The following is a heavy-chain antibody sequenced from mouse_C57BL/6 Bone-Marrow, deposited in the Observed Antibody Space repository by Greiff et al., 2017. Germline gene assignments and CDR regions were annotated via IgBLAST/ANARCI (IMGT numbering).Heavy chain of an antibody. CDR2: INPSTGGT. CDR1: GYSFTGYY. J-gene: IGHJ2*01. CDR3: ARCTTVVAGDY. D-gene: IGHD1-1*01. V-gene: IGHV1-42*01. Sequence: VQLKESGPELVKPGASVKISCKASGYSFTGYYMNWVKQSPEKSLEWIGEINPSTGGTTYNQKFKAKATLTVDKSSSTAYMQLKSLTSEDSAVYYCARCTTVVAGDYWGQGTTLTVSS.